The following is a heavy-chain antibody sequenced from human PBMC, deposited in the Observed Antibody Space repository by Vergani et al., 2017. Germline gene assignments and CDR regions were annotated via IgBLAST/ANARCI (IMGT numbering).Heavy chain of an antibody. J-gene: IGHJ4*02. CDR2: IYPGDSDT. V-gene: IGHV5-51*01. Sequence: EVQLVQSGAEVKKPGESLKISCKGSGYSFTSYWIGWVRQLPWKGLEWLGIIYPGDSDTRYSPSFQGQVTISADKSISTAYLAWSSLKASDTAMYYCARKTIFGVVHYDCGGRGTLVTVSS. CDR1: GYSFTSYW. CDR3: ARKTIFGVVHYDC. D-gene: IGHD3-3*01.